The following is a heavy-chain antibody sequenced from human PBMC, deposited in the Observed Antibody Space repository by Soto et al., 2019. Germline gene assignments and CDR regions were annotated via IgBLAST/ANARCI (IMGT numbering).Heavy chain of an antibody. J-gene: IGHJ6*02. CDR3: ARDSRLVQIPSSNRYYYPGMDV. D-gene: IGHD2-2*01. CDR1: GDSIRSYY. CDR2: IYDSGST. V-gene: IGHV4-59*01. Sequence: KPSETLSLTCTVSGDSIRSYYWSWIRQPPGKGLEWIGYIYDSGSTNYNPSLKSRVTISVDTSKSQFSLKVTSVTAADTAVYWCARDSRLVQIPSSNRYYYPGMDVWGQGTPGTVS.